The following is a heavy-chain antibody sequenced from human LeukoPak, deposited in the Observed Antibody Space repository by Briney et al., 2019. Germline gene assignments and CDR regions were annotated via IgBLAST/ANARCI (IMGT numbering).Heavy chain of an antibody. Sequence: SETLSLTCTASADSITNSNYYWGWVRDSPGRGLEWLGQIFYNGGPYCNPSFKSRVAISVDTSKNHFSLTLNAVTAADTAVYYCASYSGTYSAFEIWGQGTPVTVSS. CDR2: IFYNGGP. CDR1: ADSITNSNYY. D-gene: IGHD1-26*01. J-gene: IGHJ3*02. V-gene: IGHV4-39*07. CDR3: ASYSGTYSAFEI.